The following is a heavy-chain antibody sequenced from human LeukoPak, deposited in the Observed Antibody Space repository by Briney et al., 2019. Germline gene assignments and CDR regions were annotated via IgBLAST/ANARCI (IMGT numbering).Heavy chain of an antibody. D-gene: IGHD4-23*01. CDR2: IIPIFGTA. V-gene: IGHV1-69*05. CDR3: ARDDGGNFDY. Sequence: SVKVSSTASGGTFSIYAISWVRQAPGEGLEWIGGIIPIFGTANYAQKFQGSVTIITDESTSTAYMELSSLRSEDTAVYYCARDDGGNFDYWGQGTLVTVSS. CDR1: GGTFSIYA. J-gene: IGHJ4*02.